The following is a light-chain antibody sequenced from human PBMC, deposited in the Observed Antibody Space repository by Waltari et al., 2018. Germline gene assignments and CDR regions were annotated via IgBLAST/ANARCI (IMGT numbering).Light chain of an antibody. CDR1: SSDVGSYNY. J-gene: IGLJ2*01. CDR3: SSYTSTSTLI. V-gene: IGLV2-14*03. CDR2: DVT. Sequence: QPALTQPASVSGSPGQSITISCTGTSSDVGSYNYVSWYQQHPGKAPKVMIYDVTYRPSGVSNRFSGSKSGNTASLTISGLQAEDEADYYCSSYTSTSTLIFGGGTKLTVL.